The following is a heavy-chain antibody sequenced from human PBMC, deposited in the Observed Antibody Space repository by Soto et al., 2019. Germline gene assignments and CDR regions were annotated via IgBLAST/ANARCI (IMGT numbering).Heavy chain of an antibody. D-gene: IGHD4-17*01. J-gene: IGHJ6*04. Sequence: EVQLVESGGGLVKPGGSLRLSCAASGFTFSSYSMHWVRQAPGKGLEWVSYISISSSYIYYADSVKGVFTISRDNAKNSLDLQMNSLRAEDTAVYYCGRYGDDVNDYYCMVVWGKGTTVTVSS. CDR1: GFTFSSYS. CDR2: ISISSSYI. CDR3: GRYGDDVNDYYCMVV. V-gene: IGHV3-21*01.